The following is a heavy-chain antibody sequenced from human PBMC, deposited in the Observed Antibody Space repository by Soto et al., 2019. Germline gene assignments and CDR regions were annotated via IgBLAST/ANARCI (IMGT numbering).Heavy chain of an antibody. Sequence: QVKLVQSGAEVKKPGASVKVSCKVSGYTLTELSMHWVRQAPGKGLEWMGGFDPEDGETIYAQKFQGRVTMTEDTSTDTAYMELSSLRSEDTAVYYCATILGYCSSTSCFPGAFDIWGQGTMVTVSS. CDR2: FDPEDGET. D-gene: IGHD2-2*01. CDR3: ATILGYCSSTSCFPGAFDI. J-gene: IGHJ3*02. V-gene: IGHV1-24*01. CDR1: GYTLTELS.